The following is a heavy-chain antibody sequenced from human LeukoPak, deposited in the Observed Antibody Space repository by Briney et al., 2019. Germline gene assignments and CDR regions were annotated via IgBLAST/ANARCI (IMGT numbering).Heavy chain of an antibody. D-gene: IGHD3-9*01. CDR2: IYYSGST. CDR3: ARAKKDFDWLLRSHYYYYMDV. V-gene: IGHV4-39*07. CDR1: GGSISSSSYY. Sequence: SETLSLTCTVSGGSISSSSYYWGWIRQPPGKGLEWIGSIYYSGSTYYNPSLKSRVTISVDTSKNQFSLKLSSVTAADTAVYYCARAKKDFDWLLRSHYYYYMDVWGKGTTVTVSS. J-gene: IGHJ6*03.